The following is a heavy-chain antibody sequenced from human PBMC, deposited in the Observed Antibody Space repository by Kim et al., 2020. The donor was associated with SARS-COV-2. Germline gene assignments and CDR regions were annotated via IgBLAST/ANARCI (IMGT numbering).Heavy chain of an antibody. D-gene: IGHD3-22*01. J-gene: IGHJ4*02. Sequence: YNPSLTSRVTHSVATSKNRCSLKLSSVTAADTAVYYCARAHYYDSSGYSYWGQGTLVTVSS. V-gene: IGHV4-59*01. CDR3: ARAHYYDSSGYSY.